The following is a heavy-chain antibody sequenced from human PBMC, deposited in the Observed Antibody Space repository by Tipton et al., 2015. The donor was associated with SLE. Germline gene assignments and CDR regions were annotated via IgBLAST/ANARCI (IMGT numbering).Heavy chain of an antibody. CDR3: ARGRWYFDL. CDR2: IYYSGST. Sequence: GLVKPSETLSLTCTVSDGSIRSTNYYWGWIRQPPGKGLEWIGSIYYSGSTYYNPSLKSRVTISVDTSKNQFSLKLSSVTAADTAVYYCARGRWYFDLWGRGTLVTVSS. CDR1: DGSIRSTNYY. J-gene: IGHJ2*01. V-gene: IGHV4-39*07.